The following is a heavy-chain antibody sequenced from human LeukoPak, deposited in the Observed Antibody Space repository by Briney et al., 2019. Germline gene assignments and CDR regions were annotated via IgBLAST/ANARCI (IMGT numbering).Heavy chain of an antibody. D-gene: IGHD2-15*01. J-gene: IGHJ4*02. CDR3: ARQPKGGTLMFYFDY. CDR1: GGSISSGTDY. CDR2: IFYTGST. V-gene: IGHV4-39*01. Sequence: SETLSLTCTVSGGSISSGTDYWGWIRQPPGKGLEWVGSIFYTGSTYYNPSLKSRVTISVDTSKNQFSLRLSSVTAADTAVYYCARQPKGGTLMFYFDYWGQGTLVTVSS.